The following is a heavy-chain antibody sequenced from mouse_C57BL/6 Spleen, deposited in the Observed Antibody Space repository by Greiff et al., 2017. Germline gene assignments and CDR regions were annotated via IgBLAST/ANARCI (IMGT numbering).Heavy chain of an antibody. Sequence: VQLQQSGPELVKPGASVKMSCKASGYTFTDYNMHWVKQSHGKSLEWIGYINPNNGGTSYNQKFKGKATLTVNKSSSTAYMELRSLTSEDSAVYYCASSNYPYWYFDGWGTGTTVTVSS. D-gene: IGHD2-5*01. J-gene: IGHJ1*03. CDR2: INPNNGGT. V-gene: IGHV1-22*01. CDR3: ASSNYPYWYFDG. CDR1: GYTFTDYN.